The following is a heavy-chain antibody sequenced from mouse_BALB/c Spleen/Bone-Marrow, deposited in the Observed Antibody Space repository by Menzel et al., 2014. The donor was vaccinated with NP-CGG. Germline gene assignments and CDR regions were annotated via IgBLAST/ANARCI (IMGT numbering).Heavy chain of an antibody. CDR1: GDSITSGY. CDR2: ISYTGNT. J-gene: IGHJ2*01. D-gene: IGHD4-1*01. CDR3: ARSLGRFDY. Sequence: SGPSLIKPSQTLSLTCSVTGDSITSGYWNWIRKFPGNELEYMGYISYTGNTYYNPSLKSRISIARDTSKNQYYLQLHSVTTEDTATYFCARSLGRFDYWGQGATLTVSS. V-gene: IGHV3-8*02.